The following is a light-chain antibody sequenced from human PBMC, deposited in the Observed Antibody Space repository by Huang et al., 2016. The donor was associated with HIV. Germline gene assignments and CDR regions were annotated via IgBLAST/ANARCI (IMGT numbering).Light chain of an antibody. CDR2: EVS. V-gene: IGKV2D-29*02. CDR1: QSLLHTDERNY. CDR3: MQSIQSVT. J-gene: IGKJ1*01. Sequence: DILMTQTPLSLSVTPGQPASISCNSIQSLLHTDERNYLHWYLKKPGQSPQLLIYEVSTRCSGGPDRFSGSGSGTDFPLKISRVEAEDVGVYYCMQSIQSVTFGQGTKVEIK.